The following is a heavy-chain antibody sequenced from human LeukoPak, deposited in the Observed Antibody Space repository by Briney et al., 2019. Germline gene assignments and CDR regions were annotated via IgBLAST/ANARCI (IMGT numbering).Heavy chain of an antibody. V-gene: IGHV3-33*08. Sequence: GGSLRLSCVVSGFTFSSYGMNWVRQAPGKGLEWVAVIWYDGSNKYYADSVKGRFTISRDYSKNTLYLQMNSLRAEDTALYYCARDPPHYSSSWYYFDYWGQGTLVTVSS. CDR1: GFTFSSYG. CDR2: IWYDGSNK. CDR3: ARDPPHYSSSWYYFDY. J-gene: IGHJ4*02. D-gene: IGHD6-13*01.